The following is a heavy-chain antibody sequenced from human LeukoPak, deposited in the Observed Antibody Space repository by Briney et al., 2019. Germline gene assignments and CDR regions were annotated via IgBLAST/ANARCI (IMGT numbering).Heavy chain of an antibody. V-gene: IGHV4-39*07. J-gene: IGHJ3*02. CDR2: IYYSGNT. CDR3: ARDWPPYGDSPAGGLDAFDI. D-gene: IGHD4-17*01. CDR1: GGSINSGDYY. Sequence: KSSETLSLTCTVSGGSINSGDYYWGWIRQPPGKGLEWIGSIYYSGNTYYNPSLKSRVTISVDTSKNQFSLKLSSVTAADTAVYYCARDWPPYGDSPAGGLDAFDIWGQGTMVTVSS.